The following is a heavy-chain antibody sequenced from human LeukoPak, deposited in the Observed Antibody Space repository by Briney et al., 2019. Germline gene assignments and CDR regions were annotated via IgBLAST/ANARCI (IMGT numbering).Heavy chain of an antibody. D-gene: IGHD2-2*01. Sequence: ASLKVSSKASGYTFTDYYLHWVRPAPGRGLESMGWINPNSGGTNYAQKFQGRVTLTRDTSMSTAYMEISRLTSDDTAVYYCARDNLEASWGSPGDYWGQGTLVTVSS. CDR2: INPNSGGT. V-gene: IGHV1-2*02. CDR3: ARDNLEASWGSPGDY. CDR1: GYTFTDYY. J-gene: IGHJ4*02.